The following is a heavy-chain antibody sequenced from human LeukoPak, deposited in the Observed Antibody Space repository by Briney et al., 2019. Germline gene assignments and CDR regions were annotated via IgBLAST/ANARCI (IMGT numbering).Heavy chain of an antibody. Sequence: SETLSLTCTVSGGSISSFYWSWVRQSAGKGPEWIGRVDTSGSTHYNPSLGGRVTMSLDTSKNQFSLNLRSVTVADTAVYYCARGLGGASYHTDVWGKGTTVTVSS. J-gene: IGHJ6*03. CDR2: VDTSGST. V-gene: IGHV4-4*07. D-gene: IGHD3-16*01. CDR3: ARGLGGASYHTDV. CDR1: GGSISSFY.